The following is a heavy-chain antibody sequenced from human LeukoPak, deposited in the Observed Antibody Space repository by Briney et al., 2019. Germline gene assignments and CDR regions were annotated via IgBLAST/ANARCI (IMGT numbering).Heavy chain of an antibody. D-gene: IGHD6-25*01. Sequence: SETLSLTCAVYGGSFSGYYWGWIRQPPGKGLEWIAEINNSGRTNYNPSLKSRVTISLDTSKTQFSLELSSVTAADTAVYYCARAAGYLAYWGQGTLVTVSS. CDR2: INNSGRT. J-gene: IGHJ4*02. CDR1: GGSFSGYY. V-gene: IGHV4-34*01. CDR3: ARAAGYLAY.